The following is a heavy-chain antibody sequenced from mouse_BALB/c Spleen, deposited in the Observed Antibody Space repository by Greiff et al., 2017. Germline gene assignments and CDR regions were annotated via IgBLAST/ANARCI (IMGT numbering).Heavy chain of an antibody. Sequence: EVHLVESGGGLVKPGGSLKLSCAASGFAFSSYDMSWVRQTPEKRLEWVAYISSGGGSTYYPDTVKGRFTISRDNAKNTLYLQMSSLKSEDTAMYYCARPTYGNYGGFDVWGAGTTVTVSS. J-gene: IGHJ1*01. CDR2: ISSGGGST. D-gene: IGHD2-1*01. CDR3: ARPTYGNYGGFDV. CDR1: GFAFSSYD. V-gene: IGHV5-12-1*01.